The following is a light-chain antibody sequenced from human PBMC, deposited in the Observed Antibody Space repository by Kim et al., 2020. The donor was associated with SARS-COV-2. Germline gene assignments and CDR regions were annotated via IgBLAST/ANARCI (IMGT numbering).Light chain of an antibody. V-gene: IGKV1-39*01. CDR3: HKSNSPPLA. Sequence: ASVGDRVTLTCRASQSISSSLNWYQQKPGKTPKLLIYAASNLQSGVPSRFSGSGSGTDFTLTISSLQPEDFATYYCHKSNSPPLAFGGGTKVDIK. J-gene: IGKJ4*01. CDR2: AAS. CDR1: QSISSS.